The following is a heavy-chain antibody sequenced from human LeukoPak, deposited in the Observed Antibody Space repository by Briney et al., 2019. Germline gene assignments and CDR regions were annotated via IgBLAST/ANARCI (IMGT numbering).Heavy chain of an antibody. D-gene: IGHD5-24*01. J-gene: IGHJ4*02. CDR3: ARCGDGLRCDFDF. V-gene: IGHV3-11*04. Sequence: PGGSVRLSCAASGFTFSEYYMSWIRQAPGEGLEWVSYIRSISSTMYYADSVKGRFTISRDNAKNSLYLQMNSLRPEDTAVYFCARCGDGLRCDFDFWGQGTLVTVSS. CDR2: IRSISSTM. CDR1: GFTFSEYY.